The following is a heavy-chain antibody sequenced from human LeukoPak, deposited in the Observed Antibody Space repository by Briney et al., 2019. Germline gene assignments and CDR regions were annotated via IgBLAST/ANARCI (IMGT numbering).Heavy chain of an antibody. Sequence: GGSLRLSCAASGFTFSSYWMHWVRQAPGKGPVWVSRVDVHGQGTAYADSVKGRFTISRDNAKNTLSLQMDSPSAEDTAVYYCARSNYDSTTFYYHLDLWGQGTLVTVSS. V-gene: IGHV3-74*01. CDR2: VDVHGQGT. J-gene: IGHJ5*02. D-gene: IGHD2/OR15-2a*01. CDR3: ARSNYDSTTFYYHLDL. CDR1: GFTFSSYW.